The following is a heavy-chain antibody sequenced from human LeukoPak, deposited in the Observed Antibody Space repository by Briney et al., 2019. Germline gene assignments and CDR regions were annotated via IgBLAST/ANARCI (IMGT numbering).Heavy chain of an antibody. J-gene: IGHJ4*02. CDR1: GYTFTGYY. CDR2: INPNSGGT. V-gene: IGHV1-2*02. Sequence: ASVKVSCKASGYTFTGYYLHWVRQAPGQGLEWMGWINPNSGGTDYAQNFQGRVTMTGDTSISTAYMELSSLRSDDTAVYYCVRGPLGSNYYDSSGYYQFKQIDYWGQGTLVTVSA. CDR3: VRGPLGSNYYDSSGYYQFKQIDY. D-gene: IGHD3-22*01.